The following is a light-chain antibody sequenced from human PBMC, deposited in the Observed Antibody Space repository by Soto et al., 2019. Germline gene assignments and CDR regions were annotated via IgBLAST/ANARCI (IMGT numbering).Light chain of an antibody. J-gene: IGKJ5*01. Sequence: DIVMTQSPLSLPVTPGEPASISCRSSQSLLHSNGYSYLDWYLQKPGQSPQLLIYLGSNRASGVADRFSGSGSGTDFTLKISRVEAEDVGVYYCMQAVQTPITFGQGTRLEIK. V-gene: IGKV2-28*01. CDR2: LGS. CDR3: MQAVQTPIT. CDR1: QSLLHSNGYSY.